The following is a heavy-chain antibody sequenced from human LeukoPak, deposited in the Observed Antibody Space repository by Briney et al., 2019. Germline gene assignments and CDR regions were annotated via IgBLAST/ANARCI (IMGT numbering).Heavy chain of an antibody. CDR2: ISHDGRNK. CDR1: GYRFSNSG. D-gene: IGHD3-22*01. V-gene: IGHV3-30*18. J-gene: IGHJ4*02. CDR3: AKQGVHYYDSSGSYFDY. Sequence: PGRSLRLSCAPSGYRFSNSGMHWVRQAPGKGLEWVAVISHDGRNKYYADSVKGRFTISRDNSKNTMNLQLNSLRAEHTTRYYCAKQGVHYYDSSGSYFDYWGQGTLVTVSS.